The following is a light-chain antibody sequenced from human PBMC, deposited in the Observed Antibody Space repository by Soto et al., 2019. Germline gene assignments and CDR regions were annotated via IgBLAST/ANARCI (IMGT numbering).Light chain of an antibody. V-gene: IGLV2-23*01. CDR2: EGS. CDR1: SRDVGSYNL. J-gene: IGLJ2*01. Sequence: QSALTQPASVSGSPGQSITISCTGTSRDVGSYNLVSWYQQHPGKAPKLMIYEGSERPSGVSNRFAGSKSGNTASLTISGLQAEDEADYYCCSYADSNTLVFGGGTQLTVL. CDR3: CSYADSNTLV.